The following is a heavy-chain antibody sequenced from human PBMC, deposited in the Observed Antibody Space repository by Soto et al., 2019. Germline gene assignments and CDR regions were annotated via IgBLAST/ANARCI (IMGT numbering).Heavy chain of an antibody. V-gene: IGHV1-3*01. J-gene: IGHJ3*02. Sequence: ASVKVSCKASGYTFTSYAMHWVRQAPGQRLEWMGWINAGNGNTKYSQKFQGRVTITRDTSASTAYMELSSLRSEDTAVYYCARLYSSGWYGRKTTKNAFDIWGQGTMVTVSS. D-gene: IGHD6-19*01. CDR1: GYTFTSYA. CDR3: ARLYSSGWYGRKTTKNAFDI. CDR2: INAGNGNT.